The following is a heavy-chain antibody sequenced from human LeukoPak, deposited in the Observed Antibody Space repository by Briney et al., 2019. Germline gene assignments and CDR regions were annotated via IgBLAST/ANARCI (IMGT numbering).Heavy chain of an antibody. Sequence: GASVKVSCKASGYTFTGYYMHWVRQAPGQGLEWMGWINPNSGGTNYAQKFQGRVTMTRDTSISTAYMELSRLRSDDTAVYYCARDQGGITIFGVVPPDYWGQGTLVTVSS. D-gene: IGHD3-3*01. V-gene: IGHV1-2*02. CDR2: INPNSGGT. J-gene: IGHJ4*02. CDR1: GYTFTGYY. CDR3: ARDQGGITIFGVVPPDY.